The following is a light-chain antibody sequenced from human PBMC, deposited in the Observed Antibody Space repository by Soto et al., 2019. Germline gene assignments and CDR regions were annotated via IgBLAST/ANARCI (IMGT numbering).Light chain of an antibody. CDR1: QSISSW. V-gene: IGKV1-5*03. J-gene: IGKJ1*01. CDR2: KAS. CDR3: QQYATYST. Sequence: DIPMTQSPSTLSASIGDRVTITCRATQSISSWLAWYQQKPGKAPKLLIYKASSLKTGVPSRFSGSGSGTEFTLTISCLKHDDFATYYCQQYATYSTFGQGTKVDIK.